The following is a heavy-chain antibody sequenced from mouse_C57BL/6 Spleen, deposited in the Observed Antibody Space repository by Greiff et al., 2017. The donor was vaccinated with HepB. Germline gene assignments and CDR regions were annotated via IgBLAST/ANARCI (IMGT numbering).Heavy chain of an antibody. V-gene: IGHV1-55*01. Sequence: QVQLQQPGAELVKPGASVKMSCKASGYTFTSYWITWVKQRPGQGLEWIGDIYPGSGSTNYNEKFKSTATLTVDTSSSTAYMQLSSLTSEDSAVYYCARAYLRDYAMDYWGQGTSVTVSS. CDR3: ARAYLRDYAMDY. CDR1: GYTFTSYW. CDR2: IYPGSGST. D-gene: IGHD5-5*01. J-gene: IGHJ4*01.